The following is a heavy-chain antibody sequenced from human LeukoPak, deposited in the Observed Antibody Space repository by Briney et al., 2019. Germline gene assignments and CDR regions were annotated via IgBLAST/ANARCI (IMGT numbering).Heavy chain of an antibody. CDR2: INPNSGGT. J-gene: IGHJ4*02. D-gene: IGHD6-13*01. CDR3: ARDPNPRSSSSRHFDY. V-gene: IGHV1-2*02. CDR1: GYTFTGYY. Sequence: ASVTVSCTASGYTFTGYYMHWVRQAPGQGLEWMGWINPNSGGTNYAQKFQGRVTMTRDTSISTAYMELSRLRSDDTAVYYCARDPNPRSSSSRHFDYWGQGTLVTVSS.